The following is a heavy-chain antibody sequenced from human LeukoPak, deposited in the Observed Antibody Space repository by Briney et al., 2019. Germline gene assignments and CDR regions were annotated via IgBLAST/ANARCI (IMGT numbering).Heavy chain of an antibody. J-gene: IGHJ3*02. CDR1: RFTFSDAY. CDR2: IKKKADGATP. Sequence: GGSLRLSCAASRFTFSDAYMHWVRQAPGMGLEWVGRIKKKADGATPDYAAAVKGRFTISRDNSKNTLYLQMNSLRAEDTAVYYCATLARYAFDIWGQGTMVTVSS. V-gene: IGHV3-15*01. D-gene: IGHD5-12*01. CDR3: ATLARYAFDI.